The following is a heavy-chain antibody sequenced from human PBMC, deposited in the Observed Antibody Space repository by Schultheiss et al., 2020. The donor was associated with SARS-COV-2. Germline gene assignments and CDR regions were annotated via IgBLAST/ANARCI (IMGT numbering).Heavy chain of an antibody. V-gene: IGHV3-21*04. J-gene: IGHJ5*01. CDR3: AKWTGRYYYDSSGYYDS. CDR2: ISSSSSYI. D-gene: IGHD3-22*01. CDR1: GFTFSSYS. Sequence: GGSLRLSCAASGFTFSSYSINWVRQAPGKGLEWVSSISSSSSYIYYADSVKGRFTISRDNAKNSLYLQMNSLRAEDTAVYYCAKWTGRYYYDSSGYYDSWGQGTLVTVSS.